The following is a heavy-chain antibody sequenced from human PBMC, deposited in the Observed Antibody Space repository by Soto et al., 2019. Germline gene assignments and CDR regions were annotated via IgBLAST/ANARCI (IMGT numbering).Heavy chain of an antibody. J-gene: IGHJ5*02. Sequence: ASVKVSFKASGYTFTSYDINWVRQATGQGLEWMGWMNPNSGNTGYAQKFQGRVTMTRNTSISTAYMELSSLRSDDTAVYYCARGSEPRGYGWKRLRGWFDPWGQGTLVTVSS. CDR3: ARGSEPRGYGWKRLRGWFDP. V-gene: IGHV1-8*01. D-gene: IGHD2-8*02. CDR1: GYTFTSYD. CDR2: MNPNSGNT.